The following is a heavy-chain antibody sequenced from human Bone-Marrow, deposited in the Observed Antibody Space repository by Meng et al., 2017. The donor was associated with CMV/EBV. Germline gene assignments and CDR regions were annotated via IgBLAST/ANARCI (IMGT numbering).Heavy chain of an antibody. Sequence: ASVKVSCKASGYTFTSYGISWVRQAPGQGLEWMGWISAYNGNTNYAQKFQGRVTITADKSTSTAYMELSSLRSEDTAVYYCARGGITIFGVVMDVWGQGTTVTVSS. D-gene: IGHD3-3*01. V-gene: IGHV1-18*01. CDR2: ISAYNGNT. CDR1: GYTFTSYG. CDR3: ARGGITIFGVVMDV. J-gene: IGHJ6*02.